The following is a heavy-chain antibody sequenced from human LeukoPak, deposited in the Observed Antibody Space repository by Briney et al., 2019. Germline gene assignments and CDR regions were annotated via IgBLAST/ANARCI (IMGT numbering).Heavy chain of an antibody. V-gene: IGHV1-69*04. J-gene: IGHJ4*02. CDR1: GGIFSSYT. CDR3: ARDGGIAAAGSDY. CDR2: IIPILGIA. D-gene: IGHD6-13*01. Sequence: SVKVSCKASGGIFSSYTISWVRQAPGQGLEWMGRIIPILGIANYAQKFQGRVTITADKSTSTAYMELSSLRSEDTAVYYCARDGGIAAAGSDYWGQGTLVTVSS.